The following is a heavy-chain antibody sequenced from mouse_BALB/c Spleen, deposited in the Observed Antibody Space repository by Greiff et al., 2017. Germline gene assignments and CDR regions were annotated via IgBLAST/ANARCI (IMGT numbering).Heavy chain of an antibody. Sequence: QVQLQQSGAELVRPGASVKLSCKASGYTFTSYWINWVKQRPGQGLEWIGNIYPSDSYTNYNQKFKDKATLTVDKSSSTAYMQLSSPTSEDSAVYYCTRGITRAMDYWGQGTSVTVSS. J-gene: IGHJ4*01. CDR1: GYTFTSYW. CDR3: TRGITRAMDY. CDR2: IYPSDSYT. D-gene: IGHD2-4*01. V-gene: IGHV1-69*02.